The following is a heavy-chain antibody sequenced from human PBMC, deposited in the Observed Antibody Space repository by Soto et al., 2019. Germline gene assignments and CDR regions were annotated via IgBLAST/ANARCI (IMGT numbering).Heavy chain of an antibody. CDR3: ARGYGSAIDY. Sequence: PSETLSLTCTVSGGTISSWYWSWIRQPPGKGLEWIGYIYYSGSTNCNPSLKSRVTISVDTSKNQFSLKLSSVTAADTAVYYCARGYGSAIDYWGQGTLVTVSS. CDR1: GGTISSWY. J-gene: IGHJ4*02. D-gene: IGHD1-26*01. V-gene: IGHV4-59*08. CDR2: IYYSGST.